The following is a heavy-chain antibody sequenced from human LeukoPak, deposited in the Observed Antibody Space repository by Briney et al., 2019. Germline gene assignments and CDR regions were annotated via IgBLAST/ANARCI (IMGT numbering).Heavy chain of an antibody. Sequence: GASVRVSCKASGYTFTTYGITWVRQAPGQGLEWMGWISAYNGNTKYAQKFQGRVSMTADTSTSTAYMELRSLRSDDTAVYYCAREGRQASGYDWMGGELDYWGQGTLVTVSS. V-gene: IGHV1-18*01. CDR3: AREGRQASGYDWMGGELDY. CDR2: ISAYNGNT. J-gene: IGHJ4*02. D-gene: IGHD5-12*01. CDR1: GYTFTTYG.